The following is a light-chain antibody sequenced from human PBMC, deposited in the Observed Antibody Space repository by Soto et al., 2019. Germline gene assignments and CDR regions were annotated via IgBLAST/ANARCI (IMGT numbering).Light chain of an antibody. CDR1: QSVSTW. CDR2: DAS. Sequence: DIQMTQSPSTLSPSVGDRVTITCRASQSVSTWLAWYQQKPGKAPQLLIYDASSLESGVPSRFSGSESGTEFTLTISSLQPDDFATYYCQQYHTLYTFGQGTKLEIK. V-gene: IGKV1-5*01. J-gene: IGKJ2*01. CDR3: QQYHTLYT.